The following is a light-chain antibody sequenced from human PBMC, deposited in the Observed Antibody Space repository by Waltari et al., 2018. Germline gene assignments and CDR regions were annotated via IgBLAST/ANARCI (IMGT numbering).Light chain of an antibody. J-gene: IGKJ4*01. CDR3: QQRSNWPRLT. V-gene: IGKV3-11*01. CDR1: QSVSSY. CDR2: DAS. Sequence: EIVLTQSPATLSLSPGERATLSCRASQSVSSYLAWYQQKPGQAPRRLSYDASIRATGIPARFSGSGSGTDFTLTISSLEPEDFAVYYCQQRSNWPRLTFGGGTKVEIK.